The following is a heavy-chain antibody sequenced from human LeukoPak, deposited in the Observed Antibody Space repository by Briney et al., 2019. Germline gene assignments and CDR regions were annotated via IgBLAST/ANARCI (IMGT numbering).Heavy chain of an antibody. V-gene: IGHV3-49*04. CDR1: GFTFGDYA. D-gene: IGHD1-26*01. Sequence: GGSLRLSCTASGFTFGDYAMSWVRQAPGEGLEWVGFIRSKAYGGTTEYAASVKGRFTISRDDSKSIAYLQMNSLKTEDTAVYYCTSGSYGYYFDYWGQGTLVTVSS. CDR3: TSGSYGYYFDY. J-gene: IGHJ4*02. CDR2: IRSKAYGGTT.